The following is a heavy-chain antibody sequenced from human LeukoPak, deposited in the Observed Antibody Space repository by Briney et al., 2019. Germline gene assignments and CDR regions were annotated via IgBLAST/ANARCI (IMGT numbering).Heavy chain of an antibody. CDR3: AXXSXXXXATGV. V-gene: IGHV4-39*01. J-gene: IGHJ1*01. D-gene: IGHD3-10*01. CDR2: IHYSGTI. CDR1: GGSITSNNYS. Sequence: SETLSLTCTVSGGSITSNNYSWGWIRQPPLKGLEWIGTIHYSGTIYYNPSLKSRVTISGDTSKKQFSLKLNSVTAADAAVYYXAXXSXXXXATGVXXXGXLVTVSX.